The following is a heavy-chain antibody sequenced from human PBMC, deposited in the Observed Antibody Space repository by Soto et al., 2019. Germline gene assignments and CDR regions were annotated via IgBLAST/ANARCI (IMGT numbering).Heavy chain of an antibody. V-gene: IGHV3-73*02. CDR3: ISHSPEDMIRT. J-gene: IGHJ4*02. CDR2: IRNKANSYAT. CDR1: GFTFSGSS. D-gene: IGHD2-15*01. Sequence: EVQLVESGGGLVQPGGSLKLSCAASGFTFSGSSVHWVRQASGKGLEWVGRIRNKANSYATAYAASVRGRFTISRDDSKNTAFLQMNSLNTEDTAVYYCISHSPEDMIRTWGQGTLFTVSS.